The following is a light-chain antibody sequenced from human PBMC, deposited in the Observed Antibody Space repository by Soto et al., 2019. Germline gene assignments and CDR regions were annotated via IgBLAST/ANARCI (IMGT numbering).Light chain of an antibody. J-gene: IGKJ1*01. CDR3: QQYNSYSWT. Sequence: DIQMTQSPSTLSASVGDRVTITCRASQSISSWLAWYQQKSGKAPKVLIYDASRLESGVPSRFSGSGSGPEFTLTISSLQPDDFATYYCQQYNSYSWTVGQGTKVEIK. CDR2: DAS. V-gene: IGKV1-5*01. CDR1: QSISSW.